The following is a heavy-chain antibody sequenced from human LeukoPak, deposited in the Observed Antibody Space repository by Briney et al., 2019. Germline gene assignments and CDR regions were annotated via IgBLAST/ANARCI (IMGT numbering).Heavy chain of an antibody. CDR3: ARYRYYYDSSGYPINFDY. CDR1: GGSISSSSYY. CDR2: IYYSGST. J-gene: IGHJ4*02. V-gene: IGHV4-39*01. Sequence: PSETLSLTCTVSGGSISSSSYYWGWIRQPPGKGLEWIGSIYYSGSTYYNPSLKSRVTISVDTSKNQFSLKLSSVTAADTAVYYCARYRYYYDSSGYPINFDYWGQGTLVTVSS. D-gene: IGHD3-22*01.